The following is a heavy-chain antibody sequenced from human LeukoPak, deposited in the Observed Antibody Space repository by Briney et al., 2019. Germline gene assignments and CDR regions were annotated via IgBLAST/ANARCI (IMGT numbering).Heavy chain of an antibody. CDR2: INTNTGNP. V-gene: IGHV7-4-1*02. J-gene: IGHJ4*02. D-gene: IGHD3/OR15-3a*01. CDR3: ARGTSGLVTTNDY. Sequence: ASVKVSCKVSGYTLTELSMHWVRQAPGQGLEWMGWINTNTGNPTYVQGFTGRFVFSLDTSVSTAYLQITSLKAEDTAVYYCARGTSGLVTTNDYWGQGTLVTVSS. CDR1: GYTLTELS.